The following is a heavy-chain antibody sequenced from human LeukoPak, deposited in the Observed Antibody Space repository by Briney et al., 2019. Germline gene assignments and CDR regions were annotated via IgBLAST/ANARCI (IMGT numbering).Heavy chain of an antibody. CDR2: IYYSGST. CDR1: GGSISSYY. CDR3: ARGGNQRTFDI. Sequence: NPSETLSLTCTVSGGSISSYYWSWIRQPPGKGLEWIGYIYYSGSTSYNPSLKSRVTISVDTSKNQFSLKLSSVTAADTAVYYCARGGNQRTFDIWGQGTMVTVSS. V-gene: IGHV4-59*01. D-gene: IGHD1-14*01. J-gene: IGHJ3*02.